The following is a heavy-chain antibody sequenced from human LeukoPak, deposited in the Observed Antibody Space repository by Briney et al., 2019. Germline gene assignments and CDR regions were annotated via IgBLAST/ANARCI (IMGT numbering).Heavy chain of an antibody. CDR2: IYHSGST. J-gene: IGHJ4*02. Sequence: ASETLSLTCAVSGYSISSGYYWGWIRQPPGKGLEWIGSIYHSGSTYYNPSLKSRVTISVDTSKNQFSLKLSSVTAADTAVYYRARVEVVPAAPDYWGQGTLVTVSS. V-gene: IGHV4-38-2*01. CDR3: ARVEVVPAAPDY. D-gene: IGHD2-2*01. CDR1: GYSISSGYY.